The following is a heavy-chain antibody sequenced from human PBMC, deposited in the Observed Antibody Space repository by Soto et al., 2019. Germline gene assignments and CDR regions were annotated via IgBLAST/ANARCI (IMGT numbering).Heavy chain of an antibody. V-gene: IGHV3-23*01. CDR1: GFTFSSYA. CDR3: AKDRPFAYYYYYMDV. CDR2: ISGSGGST. J-gene: IGHJ6*03. Sequence: PGGSVRLSCAASGFTFSSYAMSWVRQAPGKGLEWVSAISGSGGSTYYADSVKGRFTISRDNSKNTLYLQMNSLRAEDTAVYYCAKDRPFAYYYYYMDVWGKGTTVTVSS. D-gene: IGHD6-6*01.